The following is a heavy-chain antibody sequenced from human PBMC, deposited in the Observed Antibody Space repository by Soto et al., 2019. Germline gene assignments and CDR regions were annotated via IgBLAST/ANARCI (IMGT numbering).Heavy chain of an antibody. V-gene: IGHV1-18*01. CDR2: ISAYNGNT. CDR3: ARQLEDSSGWYYY. CDR1: GDTFTGYG. Sequence: AWVKFSFAASGDTFTGYGSRRVRQSPGQGLEWMGWISAYNGNTNYAQKLQGRVTMTTDTSTSTAYMELRSLRSDDTAVYYCARQLEDSSGWYYYWGQGTLVTVSS. J-gene: IGHJ4*02. D-gene: IGHD6-19*01.